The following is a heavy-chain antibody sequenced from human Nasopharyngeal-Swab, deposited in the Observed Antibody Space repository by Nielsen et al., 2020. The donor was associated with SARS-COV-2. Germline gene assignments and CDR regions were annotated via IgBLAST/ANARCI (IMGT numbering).Heavy chain of an antibody. V-gene: IGHV1-46*01. D-gene: IGHD6-13*01. Sequence: WVRQAPGQGLEWTGIINPSGGSTSYAQKFQGRVTMTRDTSTSTVYVELSSLRSEDTAVYYCARDRVAAAGTGSDYYYYYYMDVWGKGTTVTVSS. CDR2: INPSGGST. CDR3: ARDRVAAAGTGSDYYYYYYMDV. J-gene: IGHJ6*03.